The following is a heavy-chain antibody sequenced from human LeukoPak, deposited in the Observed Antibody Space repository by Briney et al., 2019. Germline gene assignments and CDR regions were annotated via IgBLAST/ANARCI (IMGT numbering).Heavy chain of an antibody. J-gene: IGHJ4*02. D-gene: IGHD5-12*01. CDR3: ARETRVATIGSFDY. Sequence: GGSLRLSCAASGFTFSSYAMNWVRQAPGKGLEWVSYISSSSSTIYYADSVKGRFTISRDNAKNSLYLQMNSLRAEDTAVYYCARETRVATIGSFDYWGQGTLVTVSS. CDR2: ISSSSSTI. CDR1: GFTFSSYA. V-gene: IGHV3-48*04.